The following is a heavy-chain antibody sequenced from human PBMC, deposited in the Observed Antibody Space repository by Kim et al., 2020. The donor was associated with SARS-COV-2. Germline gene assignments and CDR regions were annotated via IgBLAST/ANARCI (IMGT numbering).Heavy chain of an antibody. V-gene: IGHV4-34*01. CDR3: ARGRAGVVPAPILGLGPHYDYFIMDV. Sequence: SETLSLTCAVYSGSFSGHYWSWIRQPPGKGLEWIGKIHESGSANYNPSLMSRVSISIDGSKNQFSLKLSPVTAADTGFYYCARGRAGVVPAPILGLGPHYDYFIMDVWGHGTTVTVSS. CDR1: SGSFSGHY. CDR2: IHESGSA. J-gene: IGHJ6*02. D-gene: IGHD2-2*02.